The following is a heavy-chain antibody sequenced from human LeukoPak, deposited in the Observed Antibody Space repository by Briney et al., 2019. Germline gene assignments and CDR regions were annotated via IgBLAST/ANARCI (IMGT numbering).Heavy chain of an antibody. J-gene: IGHJ5*02. CDR2: INPSGGST. V-gene: IGHV1-46*01. D-gene: IGHD2-2*01. CDR3: ARDIVVVPAALNWFDP. Sequence: ASVKVSCKASGYTFTSYYMHWVRQAPGQGLEWMGIINPSGGSTSCAQKFQGRVTMTRDTSTSTVYMELSSLRSEDTAVYYCARDIVVVPAALNWFDPWGQGTLVTVSS. CDR1: GYTFTSYY.